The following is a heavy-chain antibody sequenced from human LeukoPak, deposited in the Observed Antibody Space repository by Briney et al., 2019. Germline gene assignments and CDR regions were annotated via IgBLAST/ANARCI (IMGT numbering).Heavy chain of an antibody. D-gene: IGHD2-2*01. Sequence: GASVKVSCKASGYTFTGYYMHWVRQAPGQGLEWMGWINPNSGATNYAQNFQGRVTMTRDTSITTAYMELSRLRSDDTAVYFCARDSYCRGINCYAFDPWGQGTLVTVSS. CDR3: ARDSYCRGINCYAFDP. CDR1: GYTFTGYY. V-gene: IGHV1-2*02. J-gene: IGHJ5*02. CDR2: INPNSGAT.